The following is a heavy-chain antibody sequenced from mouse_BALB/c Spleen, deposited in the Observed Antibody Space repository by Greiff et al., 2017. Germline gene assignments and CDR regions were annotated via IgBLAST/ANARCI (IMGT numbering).Heavy chain of an antibody. CDR3: AREALYGNYGWFAY. D-gene: IGHD2-10*02. Sequence: VQGVESGPGLVAPSQSLSITCTVSGFSLTSYGVHWVRQPPGKGLEWLGVIWAGGSTNYNSALMSRLSISKDNSKSQVFLKMNSLQTDDTAMYYCAREALYGNYGWFAYWGQGTLVTVSA. J-gene: IGHJ3*01. V-gene: IGHV2-9*02. CDR1: GFSLTSYG. CDR2: IWAGGST.